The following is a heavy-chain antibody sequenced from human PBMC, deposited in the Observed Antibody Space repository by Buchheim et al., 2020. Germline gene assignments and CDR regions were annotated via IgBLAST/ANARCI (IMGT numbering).Heavy chain of an antibody. D-gene: IGHD1/OR15-1a*01. CDR1: GFTFSTYW. Sequence: EVQLVDSGGGLVQPGGSLRLSCAASGFTFSTYWMHWVRQAPGKGLEWVANINHDGREKNYVESVKGRFTISRDNAENSLYLQMNSLRVEDTAVYYCANWDNSWGQGSL. J-gene: IGHJ4*02. CDR3: ANWDNS. CDR2: INHDGREK. V-gene: IGHV3-7*01.